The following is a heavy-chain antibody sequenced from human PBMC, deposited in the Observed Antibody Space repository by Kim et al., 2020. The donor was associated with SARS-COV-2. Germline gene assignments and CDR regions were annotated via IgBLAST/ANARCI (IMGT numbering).Heavy chain of an antibody. CDR1: GGSISSGSYY. CDR3: AREQWQGLDY. CDR2: IYTSGST. J-gene: IGHJ4*02. D-gene: IGHD6-19*01. V-gene: IGHV4-61*02. Sequence: SETLSLTCTVSGGSISSGSYYWSWIRQPAGKGLEWIVRIYTSGSTNYNPSLKSRVTISVDTSKNQFSLKLSSVTAADTAVYYCAREQWQGLDYWGQGTLVTVSS.